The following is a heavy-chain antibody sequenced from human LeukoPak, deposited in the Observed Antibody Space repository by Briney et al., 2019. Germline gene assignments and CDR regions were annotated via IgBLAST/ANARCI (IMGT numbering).Heavy chain of an antibody. J-gene: IGHJ4*02. CDR3: ARDRSYGSFNY. CDR1: GFTFSSFE. D-gene: IGHD5-18*01. V-gene: IGHV3-48*03. CDR2: ISSSGSTI. Sequence: GGSLRLSCAASGFTFSSFEMNWVRQAPGKGLEWVSYISSSGSTIYYADSVKGRFTISRDNAKNSLYLQMSSLRAEDTAAYYCARDRSYGSFNYWGQGTLVTVSS.